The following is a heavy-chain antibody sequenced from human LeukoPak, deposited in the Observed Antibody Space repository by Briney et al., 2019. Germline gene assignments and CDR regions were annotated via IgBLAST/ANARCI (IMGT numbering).Heavy chain of an antibody. CDR3: GREPDA. Sequence: SETLSLTCTVSGDSISGSNYHWGWIRQPPGKGLEWLGTVHHTGRAFYNPSLRGRTTVSVDTFKNQFSLKLTSVTAADTAVYYCGREPDAWGQGNLVTVSS. V-gene: IGHV4-39*07. CDR2: VHHTGRA. CDR1: GDSISGSNYH. J-gene: IGHJ5*02.